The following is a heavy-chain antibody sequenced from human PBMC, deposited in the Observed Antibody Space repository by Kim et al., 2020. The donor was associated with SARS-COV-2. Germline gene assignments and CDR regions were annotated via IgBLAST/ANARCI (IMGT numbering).Heavy chain of an antibody. V-gene: IGHV3-33*08. CDR1: GLTFSTYG. CDR3: VRGTPGYCTGGTCYSMNY. J-gene: IGHJ4*02. CDR2: IWYDGTKE. D-gene: IGHD2-15*01. Sequence: GGSLRLSCTASGLTFSTYGMHWVRQAPGKGLEWVALIWYDGTKEYYANSVKGRFTVSRDNSKNTLFLQMNNLRAEDTALYYCVRGTPGYCTGGTCYSMNYWGQGTLVTVSS.